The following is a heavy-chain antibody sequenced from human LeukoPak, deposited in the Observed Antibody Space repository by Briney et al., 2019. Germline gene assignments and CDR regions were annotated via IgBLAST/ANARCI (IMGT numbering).Heavy chain of an antibody. CDR2: IYYSGST. J-gene: IGHJ6*03. CDR1: GGSISSSSYY. CDR3: ARHDGLRYSRYYNYYMDV. Sequence: SETLSLTCTVSGGSISSSSYYWGWIRQPPGKGLEWIGSIYYSGSTYYNPSLKSRVTISVDTSKNQFSLKLSSVTAADTAVYYCARHDGLRYSRYYNYYMDVWGKGTTVTVSS. V-gene: IGHV4-39*01. D-gene: IGHD3-9*01.